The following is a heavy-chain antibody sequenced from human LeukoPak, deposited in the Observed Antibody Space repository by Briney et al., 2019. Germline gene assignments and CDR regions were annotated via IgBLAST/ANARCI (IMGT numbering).Heavy chain of an antibody. V-gene: IGHV1-2*02. CDR2: TNPTSGGT. Sequence: ASVKVSCKASGYTFTGYYIHWVRQAPGQGLEWMGWTNPTSGGTNYAQKFQGRVTMTRDTSITTVYMELRRLRSDDTAVYFCARDLDPSDTSGYYIPDAFDIWGQGTMATVSS. CDR1: GYTFTGYY. CDR3: ARDLDPSDTSGYYIPDAFDI. J-gene: IGHJ3*02. D-gene: IGHD3-22*01.